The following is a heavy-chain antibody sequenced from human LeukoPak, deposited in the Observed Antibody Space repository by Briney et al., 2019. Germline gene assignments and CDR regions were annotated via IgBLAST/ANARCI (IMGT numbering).Heavy chain of an antibody. CDR3: ARGHLTPTLFDY. V-gene: IGHV4-59*02. J-gene: IGHJ4*02. Sequence: SETLSLTCTVSGASVSSYYWSRIRQPPGKELEWIGYIYFSGSTNYTPSLKSRVTISVDTSKNQFSLKLSSVTAADTAVYYCARGHLTPTLFDYWGQGTLVTVSS. CDR1: GASVSSYY. CDR2: IYFSGST.